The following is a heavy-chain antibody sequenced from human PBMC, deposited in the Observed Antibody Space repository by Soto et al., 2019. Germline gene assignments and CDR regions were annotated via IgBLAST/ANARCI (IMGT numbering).Heavy chain of an antibody. V-gene: IGHV6-1*01. J-gene: IGHJ4*02. CDR2: TYYRSEWYN. Sequence: SQTLALTCSISGDSVSNNSAAWNWIRQSPSRGLEWLGRTYYRSEWYNDYAVSVKSRITINPDTSKTQFSLQLSSVTPEDTAMYYCVRGYSSSFDYWGQGTLVTVSS. D-gene: IGHD6-6*01. CDR3: VRGYSSSFDY. CDR1: GDSVSNNSAA.